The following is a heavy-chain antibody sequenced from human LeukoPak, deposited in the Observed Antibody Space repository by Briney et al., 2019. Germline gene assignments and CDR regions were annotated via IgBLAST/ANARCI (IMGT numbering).Heavy chain of an antibody. Sequence: PGGSLRLSCAASGFTFSSYAMSWVRQAPGKGLEWVSAISGSGGSTYYADSVKGRFTISRDNSKNTLYLQMNSLRAEDTAVYYCAKGIDCCYYYYGMDVWGQGTTVTVSS. D-gene: IGHD2-21*02. V-gene: IGHV3-23*01. CDR2: ISGSGGST. CDR1: GFTFSSYA. CDR3: AKGIDCCYYYYGMDV. J-gene: IGHJ6*02.